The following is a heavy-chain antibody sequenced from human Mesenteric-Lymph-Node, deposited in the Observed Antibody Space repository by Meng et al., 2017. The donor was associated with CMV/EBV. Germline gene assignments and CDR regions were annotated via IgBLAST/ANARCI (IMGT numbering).Heavy chain of an antibody. V-gene: IGHV1-2*02. CDR3: ARGARVVPAAISNWFDP. CDR1: GYTFTDYY. Sequence: ASVKVSCKASGYTFTDYYIHWVRQAPGQGLEWMGWINPNNGGTNYGRKFQGRVTMTRDKSISTVYMELSGFRSDDTAVYYCARGARVVPAAISNWFDPWGQGTLVTVSS. CDR2: INPNNGGT. J-gene: IGHJ5*02. D-gene: IGHD2-2*02.